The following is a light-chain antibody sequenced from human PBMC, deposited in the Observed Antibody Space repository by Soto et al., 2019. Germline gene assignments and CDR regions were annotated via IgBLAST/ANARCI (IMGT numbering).Light chain of an antibody. CDR2: DAS. CDR3: QQYNTYPLT. CDR1: QSFSSW. J-gene: IGKJ4*01. Sequence: DIQMTQSPSTLSASVGDRVTITCRASQSFSSWLAWYQQKPGKVPKLLIYDASSLQSGVPSRFSGSRSGTEFTLTSSSLQPDDIATYFCQQYNTYPLTFGGGTKVEI. V-gene: IGKV1-5*01.